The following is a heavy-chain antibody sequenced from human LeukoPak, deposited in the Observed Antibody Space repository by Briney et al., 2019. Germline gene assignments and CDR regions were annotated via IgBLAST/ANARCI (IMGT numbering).Heavy chain of an antibody. V-gene: IGHV4-34*01. CDR1: GGSISSYY. D-gene: IGHD3-10*01. CDR2: FNHNWGA. CDR3: AASLWFGIYPDY. Sequence: SETLSLTCTVSGGSISSYYWSWLRQPPGKGLEWIGEFNHNWGAKYNPSLKSRVTISVDTSKNHLSLSLNSATAADTAVYYCAASLWFGIYPDYWGQGSLVTVSS. J-gene: IGHJ4*02.